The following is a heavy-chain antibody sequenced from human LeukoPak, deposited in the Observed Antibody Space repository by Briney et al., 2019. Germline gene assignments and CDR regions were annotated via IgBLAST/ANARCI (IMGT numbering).Heavy chain of an antibody. V-gene: IGHV4-34*01. D-gene: IGHD3-22*01. Sequence: SSETLSLTCAVYGGSFSGYYWSWIRQPPGKGLEWIGEINHSGSTNYNPSLKSRVTISVDTSKNQFSLKLTSVTAADTAVYYCVTYYFDSSGPKKNYWGQGTLVTVSS. CDR1: GGSFSGYY. CDR2: INHSGST. J-gene: IGHJ4*02. CDR3: VTYYFDSSGPKKNY.